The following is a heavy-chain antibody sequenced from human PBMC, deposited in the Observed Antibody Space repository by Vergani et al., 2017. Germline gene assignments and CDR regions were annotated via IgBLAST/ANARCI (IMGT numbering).Heavy chain of an antibody. J-gene: IGHJ3*02. D-gene: IGHD3-3*01. V-gene: IGHV3-53*01. CDR1: GFTVSSNY. CDR3: ARDSRITIFGVVISDAFDI. Sequence: EVQLVESGGGLIQPGGSLRLSCAASGFTVSSNYMSWVRQAPGKGLEWVSVIYSGGSTYYADSVKGRFTISRDNSKNKLYLQMNSLRAEDTAVYYCARDSRITIFGVVISDAFDIWGQGTMVTVSS. CDR2: IYSGGST.